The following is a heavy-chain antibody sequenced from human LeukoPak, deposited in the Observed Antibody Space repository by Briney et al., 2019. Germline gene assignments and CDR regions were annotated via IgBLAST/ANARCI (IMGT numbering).Heavy chain of an antibody. J-gene: IGHJ4*02. CDR1: GFTFDDYA. V-gene: IGHV3-23*01. Sequence: PGGSLRLSCAASGFTFDDYAMHWVRQAPGKGLEWVSAISGSGGSTYYADSVKGRFTISRDNSKNTLYLQMNSLRAEDTAVYYCAKQLDYFDYWGQGTLVTVSS. CDR2: ISGSGGST. CDR3: AKQLDYFDY. D-gene: IGHD6-13*01.